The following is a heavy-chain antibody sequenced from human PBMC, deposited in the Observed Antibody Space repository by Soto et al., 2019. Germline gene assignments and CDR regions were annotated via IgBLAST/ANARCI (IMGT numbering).Heavy chain of an antibody. Sequence: TSETLSLTCTVSGGSISSYYWSWIRQPPGKGLEWIGYIYYSGSTNYNPPLKSRVTISVDTSKNQFSLKLSSVTAADTAVYYCASSTGYSSGWPEYYFDYWGQGTLVTVSS. CDR1: GGSISSYY. CDR3: ASSTGYSSGWPEYYFDY. J-gene: IGHJ4*02. D-gene: IGHD6-19*01. V-gene: IGHV4-59*01. CDR2: IYYSGST.